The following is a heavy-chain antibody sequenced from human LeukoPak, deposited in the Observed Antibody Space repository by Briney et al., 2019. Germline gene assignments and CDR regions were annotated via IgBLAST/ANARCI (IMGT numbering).Heavy chain of an antibody. V-gene: IGHV3-30*03. CDR3: ARGGVTLPHY. CDR2: ISYDGSNK. Sequence: DPGGSLRLSCAASGFTFSSYGMHWVRQAPGKGLEWVAVISYDGSNKYYADSVKGRFTISRDNSKNTLYLQMNSLRAEDTAVYYCARGGVTLPHYWGQGTLVTVSS. CDR1: GFTFSSYG. J-gene: IGHJ4*02. D-gene: IGHD2-21*02.